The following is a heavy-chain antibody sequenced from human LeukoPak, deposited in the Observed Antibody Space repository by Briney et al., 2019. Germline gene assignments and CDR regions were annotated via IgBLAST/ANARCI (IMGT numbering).Heavy chain of an antibody. D-gene: IGHD3-22*01. CDR1: GGSISSGDYY. Sequence: SQTLSLTCTVSGGSISSGDYYWSWIRQPPGKGLEWIGYIYYSGSTYYNPSLKSRVTISVDTSKNQFSLKLSSVTAADTAVYYCARAAVHDITMIVVPYYFDYWGQGTLVTVSS. V-gene: IGHV4-30-4*01. CDR2: IYYSGST. CDR3: ARAAVHDITMIVVPYYFDY. J-gene: IGHJ4*02.